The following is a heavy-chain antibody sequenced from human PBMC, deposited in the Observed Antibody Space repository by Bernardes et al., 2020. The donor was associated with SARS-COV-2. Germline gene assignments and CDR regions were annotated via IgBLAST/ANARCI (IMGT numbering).Heavy chain of an antibody. CDR2: IKGDGSQR. D-gene: IGHD1-26*01. CDR3: ARIDEETGRDY. V-gene: IGHV3-7*01. CDR1: GFSFSSYW. Sequence: VGSLRLSCAASGFSFSSYWMSWVRQAPGKGLEWVANIKGDGSQRSSLGSLRGRFTVSRDNAKNLLYLQMNSLGAEDTAVYYCARIDEETGRDYWGQGTLVTVSS. J-gene: IGHJ4*02.